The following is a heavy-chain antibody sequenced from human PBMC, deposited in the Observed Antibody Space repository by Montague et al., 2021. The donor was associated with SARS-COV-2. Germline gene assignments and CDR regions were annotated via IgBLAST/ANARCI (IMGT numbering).Heavy chain of an antibody. J-gene: IGHJ4*02. CDR3: ARIPVGSKYYFDF. V-gene: IGHV6-1*01. CDR1: GDSVSSNLAT. Sequence: CAISGDSVSSNLATWNWIRQSPSRGLEWLGRTYYRSKWYNDYAEAVKSRITIYPDTSKHQFSLHLNSVTPEDTAVYYCARIPVGSKYYFDFWGQGTLVTVSS. CDR2: TYYRSKWYN. D-gene: IGHD2-2*01.